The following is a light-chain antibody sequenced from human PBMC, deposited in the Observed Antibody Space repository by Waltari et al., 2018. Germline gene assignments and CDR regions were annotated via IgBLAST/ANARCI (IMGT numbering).Light chain of an antibody. Sequence: QSVLNQSPSVSETPGQKIPISCSGIHSNIGSNFVNWYQQVPGTAPKLLIYENSQRPTGVPDRFSASKSGTSASLAISGLQSQDEADYYCAAWDDGLRGPAFGGGTKVTVL. CDR2: ENS. CDR3: AAWDDGLRGPA. V-gene: IGLV1-47*01. J-gene: IGLJ2*01. CDR1: HSNIGSNF.